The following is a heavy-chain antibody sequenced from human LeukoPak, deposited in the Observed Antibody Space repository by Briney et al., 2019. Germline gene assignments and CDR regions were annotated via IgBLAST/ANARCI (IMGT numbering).Heavy chain of an antibody. Sequence: ASVKVSCKASGYTFTGYYMHWVRQAPGQGLEWMGWINPNSGGTNYAQKFQGRVTMTRDTSISTAYMELSRLRSDDTAVYYCARGRAAQWLVRGGNWFDPWGQGTLVIVSS. D-gene: IGHD6-19*01. V-gene: IGHV1-2*02. CDR1: GYTFTGYY. CDR3: ARGRAAQWLVRGGNWFDP. CDR2: INPNSGGT. J-gene: IGHJ5*02.